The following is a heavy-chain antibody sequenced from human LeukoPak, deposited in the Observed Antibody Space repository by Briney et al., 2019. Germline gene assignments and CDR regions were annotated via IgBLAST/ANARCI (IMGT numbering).Heavy chain of an antibody. Sequence: PGGSLRLSCAASGFTFSSYGMHWVRQAPGKGLEWVAVISYDGSNKYYADSVKGRFAISRDNSKNTLYLQMNSLRPEDTAVYYCAKDAGYSYGTQTPPWYFGLWGRGTLVTVSS. CDR2: ISYDGSNK. CDR1: GFTFSSYG. D-gene: IGHD5-18*01. CDR3: AKDAGYSYGTQTPPWYFGL. J-gene: IGHJ2*01. V-gene: IGHV3-30*18.